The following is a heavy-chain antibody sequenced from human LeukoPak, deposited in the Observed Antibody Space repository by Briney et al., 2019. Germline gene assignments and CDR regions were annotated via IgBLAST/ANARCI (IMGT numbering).Heavy chain of an antibody. J-gene: IGHJ6*03. Sequence: GGSLRLSCAASGFTFSSYAMHWLRQAPGKGLEGVTFIRYDGSNKYYADSVKGRFTISRDNAKNPLYLQMNSLRAEDTAVYSCAKGSKEVLFTRDHYMDVWGKGTTVTISS. V-gene: IGHV3-30*02. CDR2: IRYDGSNK. D-gene: IGHD3-3*01. CDR3: AKGSKEVLFTRDHYMDV. CDR1: GFTFSSYA.